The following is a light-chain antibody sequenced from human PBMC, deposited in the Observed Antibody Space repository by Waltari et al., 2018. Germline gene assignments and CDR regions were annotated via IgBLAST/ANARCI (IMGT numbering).Light chain of an antibody. V-gene: IGLV4-69*01. CDR2: VNSDGSH. CDR3: QTGGHGTWV. J-gene: IGLJ3*02. CDR1: SGPSRHI. Sequence: QLVLTQSPSASASLGASVKPTCTLSSGPSRHIVAWPQQKPEKGPRYLMKVNSDGSHTQGDEIPDRFAGSSSGSERYLTISSLQSEDEADYYCQTGGHGTWVFGGGTKLTVV.